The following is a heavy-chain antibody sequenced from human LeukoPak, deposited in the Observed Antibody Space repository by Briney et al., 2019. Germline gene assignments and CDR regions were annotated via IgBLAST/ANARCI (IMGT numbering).Heavy chain of an antibody. CDR2: INHSGST. V-gene: IGHV4-34*01. D-gene: IGHD3-10*01. CDR1: GGSFSGYY. J-gene: IGHJ3*02. CDR3: ARYSGEAFDI. Sequence: SETLSLTCAVYGGSFSGYYWSWIRQPPGKGLEWIGEINHSGSTNYNPSLKSRVTISVDTSKNQFSLKLSSVTAADTAVYYCARYSGEAFDIWGQGTMVTVSS.